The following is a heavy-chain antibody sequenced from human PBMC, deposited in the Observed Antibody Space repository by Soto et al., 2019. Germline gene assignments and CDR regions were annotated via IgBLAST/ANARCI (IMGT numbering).Heavy chain of an antibody. J-gene: IGHJ4*02. CDR3: AKDLRGAQEFDY. D-gene: IGHD1-26*01. Sequence: EVQLLESGGGLVQPGGSLRLSCAASGFTFSSYAMSWVRQAPGKGLEWVSAISGSGGSTYYTDSVKGRFTISRDNSKNTLYLQMNSLRAEDTAVYYCAKDLRGAQEFDYWGQGTLVTVSS. CDR2: ISGSGGST. CDR1: GFTFSSYA. V-gene: IGHV3-23*01.